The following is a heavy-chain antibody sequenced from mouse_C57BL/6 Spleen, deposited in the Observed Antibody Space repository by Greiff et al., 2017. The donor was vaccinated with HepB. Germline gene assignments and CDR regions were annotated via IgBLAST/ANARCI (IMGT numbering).Heavy chain of an antibody. D-gene: IGHD1-1*01. CDR2: IWTGGGT. CDR3: ASHYYGSSYWFAY. V-gene: IGHV2-9-1*01. Sequence: VMLVESGPGLVAPSQSLSITCTVSGFSLTSYAISWVRQPPGKGLEWLGVIWTGGGTNYNSALKSRLSISKDNSKSQVFLKMNSLQTDDTARYYCASHYYGSSYWFAYWGQGTLVTVSA. CDR1: GFSLTSYA. J-gene: IGHJ3*01.